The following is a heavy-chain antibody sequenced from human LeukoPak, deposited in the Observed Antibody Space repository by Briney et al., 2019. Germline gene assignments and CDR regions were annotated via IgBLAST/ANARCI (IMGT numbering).Heavy chain of an antibody. D-gene: IGHD2-15*01. Sequence: ASVKVSCKASGYTFTSYGISWVRQAPGQGLEWMGWINAYNGNTNYAQKLQGRVTMTTDTSTSTAYMELRSLRSDDTAVYYCARDGDIVVVVAANYFNYWGQGTLVTVSS. CDR2: INAYNGNT. J-gene: IGHJ4*02. V-gene: IGHV1-18*04. CDR1: GYTFTSYG. CDR3: ARDGDIVVVVAANYFNY.